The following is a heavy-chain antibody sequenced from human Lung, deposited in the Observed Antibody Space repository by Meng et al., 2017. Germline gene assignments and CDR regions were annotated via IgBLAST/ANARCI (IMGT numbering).Heavy chain of an antibody. J-gene: IGHJ4*02. V-gene: IGHV4-4*02. D-gene: IGHD2-21*01. CDR2: IYHSGST. CDR3: TKNDFYCLGY. Sequence: HLQRSGPGLVKPSGTLSLTCAVSGGSISSDNWWSWVRQPPGKGLEWIGEIYHSGSTNYNPSLKSRITISVDKPKNQFSLTLSSVTAADTAVYYCTKNDFYCLGYWGQGTLVTVSS. CDR1: GGSISSDNW.